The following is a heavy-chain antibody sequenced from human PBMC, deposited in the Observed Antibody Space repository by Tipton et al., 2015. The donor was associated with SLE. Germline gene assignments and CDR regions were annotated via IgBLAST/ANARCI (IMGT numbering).Heavy chain of an antibody. Sequence: SLRLSCAASGFIFNSYSINWVRQAPGKGLGWVSSISRCSNYISYADSVKGRFTISRDDAKNSVYLQMNSLRAEDTAVYYCAKEYCSGGSCYSVAFDIWGQGTMVTVSS. D-gene: IGHD2-15*01. J-gene: IGHJ3*02. CDR2: ISRCSNYI. CDR3: AKEYCSGGSCYSVAFDI. V-gene: IGHV3-21*04. CDR1: GFIFNSYS.